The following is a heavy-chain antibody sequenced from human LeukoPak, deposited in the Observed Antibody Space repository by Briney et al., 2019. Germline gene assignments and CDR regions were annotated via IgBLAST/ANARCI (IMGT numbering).Heavy chain of an antibody. J-gene: IGHJ3*02. CDR3: ARDYYSLKTGRVRAFDI. D-gene: IGHD3-10*01. CDR1: GGSISSNNW. Sequence: SETLSLTRAVSGGSISSNNWWSWVRQPPNKGLEWIGETYHSGSAIYNPSLKSRVTISVDKSKNQFSLKLSSVTAADTAVYYCARDYYSLKTGRVRAFDIWGQGTMVTVSS. V-gene: IGHV4-4*02. CDR2: TYHSGSA.